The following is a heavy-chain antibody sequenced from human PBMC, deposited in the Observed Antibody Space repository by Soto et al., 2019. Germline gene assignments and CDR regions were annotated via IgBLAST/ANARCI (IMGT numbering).Heavy chain of an antibody. CDR3: ARQAAGSIYYYYYGMDV. D-gene: IGHD6-13*01. CDR2: IYYSGST. Sequence: QLQLQESGPGLVKPSETLSLTCTVSGGSISSSSYYWGWIRQPPGKGLEWIGSIYYSGSTYYNPSLKSRVTISVDTSKNQFSLKLSSVTAADTAVYYCARQAAGSIYYYYYGMDVWGQGTTVTVSS. CDR1: GGSISSSSYY. J-gene: IGHJ6*02. V-gene: IGHV4-39*01.